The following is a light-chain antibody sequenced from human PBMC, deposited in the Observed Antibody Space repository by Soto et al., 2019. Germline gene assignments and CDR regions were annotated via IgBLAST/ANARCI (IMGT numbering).Light chain of an antibody. Sequence: EIVMTQSPATLSGSPGERATLSCRASQSVTSNLAWYQQKPGQAPRLLMYGVSTSATGIPARFGGSGSATEFTLTISSLQSEDFAVYYCQQYSQWPLTFGGGTKVDIK. V-gene: IGKV3-15*01. CDR3: QQYSQWPLT. J-gene: IGKJ4*01. CDR2: GVS. CDR1: QSVTSN.